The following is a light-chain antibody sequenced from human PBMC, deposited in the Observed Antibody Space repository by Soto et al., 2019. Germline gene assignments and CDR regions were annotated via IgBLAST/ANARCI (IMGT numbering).Light chain of an antibody. CDR3: CSYAGSPRYV. J-gene: IGLJ1*01. CDR1: SSDVGGYNY. Sequence: QSALTQPRSMSGSPGQSVTISCTGTSSDVGGYNYVSWYQQHPGKAPKVMIYDVSERPSGVPDRFSGSKSGNTASLTISGLQAEDEADYYCCSYAGSPRYVLGTGTKLTVL. CDR2: DVS. V-gene: IGLV2-11*01.